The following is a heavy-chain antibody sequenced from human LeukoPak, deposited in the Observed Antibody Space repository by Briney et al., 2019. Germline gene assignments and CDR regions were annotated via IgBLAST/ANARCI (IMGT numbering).Heavy chain of an antibody. J-gene: IGHJ4*02. CDR2: INPNSGGT. Sequence: ASVKVSCKASGYTFTGYYMHWVRQAPGQGLEWMGWINPNSGGTNYAQKFQGRVTMTRNTSISTAYMELSSLRSEDTAVYYCARSFAKGTTNWGQGTLVTVSS. CDR3: ARSFAKGTTN. CDR1: GYTFTGYY. V-gene: IGHV1-2*02. D-gene: IGHD2-21*01.